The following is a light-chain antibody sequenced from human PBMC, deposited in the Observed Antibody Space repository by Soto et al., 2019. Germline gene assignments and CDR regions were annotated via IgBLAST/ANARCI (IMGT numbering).Light chain of an antibody. CDR2: FAS. J-gene: IGKJ4*01. Sequence: DIVMTQSPLSLPVTPGEPASISCRSSQSLLYSNGYHYLDWYLQKPGQSPQLLIYFASSRAAGVPGRFSGRGSGTDFTLKISRVEAEDVGVYYCMQTLQTPLTFGGGTRVEIK. V-gene: IGKV2-28*01. CDR3: MQTLQTPLT. CDR1: QSLLYSNGYHY.